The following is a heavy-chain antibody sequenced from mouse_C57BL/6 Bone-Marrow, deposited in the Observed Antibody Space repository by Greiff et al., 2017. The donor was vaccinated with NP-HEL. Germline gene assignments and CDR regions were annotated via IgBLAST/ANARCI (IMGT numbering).Heavy chain of an antibody. CDR2: IAPENGDT. V-gene: IGHV14-4*01. CDR1: GFNIKDDY. D-gene: IGHD1-1*01. CDR3: TTSGYYGSSYRYFDV. J-gene: IGHJ1*03. Sequence: EVQLQQSGAELVRPGASVKLSCTASGFNIKDDYMHWVKQRPEQGLEWIGWIAPENGDTEYASKFQGKATITADTSSNTAYLQLSSLTSEDTAVYYCTTSGYYGSSYRYFDVWGTGTTVTVSS.